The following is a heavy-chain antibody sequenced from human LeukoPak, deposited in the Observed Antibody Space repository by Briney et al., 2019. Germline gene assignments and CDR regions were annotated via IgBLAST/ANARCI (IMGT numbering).Heavy chain of an antibody. Sequence: GGSLRLSCAASGFTFSSYWMSWVRQAPGKGLEWVANIKQDGSEKYYVDSVKGRFTISRDNAKNSLYLQMNSLRAEDTAVYYCARGLQPGPIQLWFVYWGQGTLVTVSS. V-gene: IGHV3-7*01. D-gene: IGHD5-18*01. CDR1: GFTFSSYW. J-gene: IGHJ4*02. CDR3: ARGLQPGPIQLWFVY. CDR2: IKQDGSEK.